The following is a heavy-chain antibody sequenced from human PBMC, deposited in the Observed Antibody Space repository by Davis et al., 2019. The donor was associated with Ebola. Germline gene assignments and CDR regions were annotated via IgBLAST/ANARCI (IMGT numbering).Heavy chain of an antibody. V-gene: IGHV1-69*04. CDR1: GGAFSSYA. J-gene: IGHJ5*02. Sequence: AASVKVFCKASGGAFSSYAISWVRQAPGQGLEWMGRIIPILGIANYAQKLQGRVTMTTDTSTSAAYMELRSLRSDDTAVYYCARDRGRSGWFDPWGQGTLVTVSS. CDR2: IIPILGIA. D-gene: IGHD3-10*01. CDR3: ARDRGRSGWFDP.